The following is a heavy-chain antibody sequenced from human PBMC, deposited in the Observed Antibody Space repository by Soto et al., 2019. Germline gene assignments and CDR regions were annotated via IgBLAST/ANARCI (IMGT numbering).Heavy chain of an antibody. J-gene: IGHJ4*02. CDR2: INSDGSST. Sequence: EVQLVESGGGLVQPGGSLRLSCAVSGLTFSNYWMNWVCQAPGKGLVWVSRINSDGSSTDYADSVKGRFTISRDNARNTLYLEMHSLRAEDTALYYCGRGGRIVAAASVDWGQGTLVTVSS. CDR3: GRGGRIVAAASVD. D-gene: IGHD6-25*01. V-gene: IGHV3-74*01. CDR1: GLTFSNYW.